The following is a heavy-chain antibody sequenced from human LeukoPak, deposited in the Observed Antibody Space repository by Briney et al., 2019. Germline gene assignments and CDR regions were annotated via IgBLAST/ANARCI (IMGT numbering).Heavy chain of an antibody. D-gene: IGHD2-15*01. Sequence: SETLSLTCTVSGGSFSSGDYYWSWIRQPPGKGLEWIGYIYYSGSTYYNPSLKSRVTISVDTSKNQFSLKLSSVTAADTAVYYCARVDVVGEYYFDYWGQGTLVTVSS. CDR2: IYYSGST. CDR3: ARVDVVGEYYFDY. CDR1: GGSFSSGDYY. J-gene: IGHJ4*02. V-gene: IGHV4-30-4*01.